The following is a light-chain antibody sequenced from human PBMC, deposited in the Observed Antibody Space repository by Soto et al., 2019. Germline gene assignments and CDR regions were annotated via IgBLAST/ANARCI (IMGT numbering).Light chain of an antibody. CDR2: EVS. Sequence: SALTQPASLSGSPGQSITISCTGTSSDVGGYNYVSWYQLHPGKAPKLMVYEVSNRPSGVSNRFSGSKSGNTASLTISGLKAEDEADYYCSSYTRSNAYVFGTGTRSPX. J-gene: IGLJ1*01. CDR1: SSDVGGYNY. CDR3: SSYTRSNAYV. V-gene: IGLV2-14*01.